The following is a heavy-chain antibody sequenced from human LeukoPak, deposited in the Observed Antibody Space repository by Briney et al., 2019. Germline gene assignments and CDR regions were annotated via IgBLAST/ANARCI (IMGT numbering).Heavy chain of an antibody. J-gene: IGHJ6*02. Sequence: PSETLSLTCAVYGGSFSGYYWSWIRQPPGKGLEWIGEINHSGSTNYNPSLKSRVTISVDTSKNQFSLKLSSVTAADTAVYYCARQTVAIYYYYYGMDVWGQGTTVTVSS. V-gene: IGHV4-34*01. CDR3: ARQTVAIYYYYYGMDV. CDR2: INHSGST. D-gene: IGHD4-11*01. CDR1: GGSFSGYY.